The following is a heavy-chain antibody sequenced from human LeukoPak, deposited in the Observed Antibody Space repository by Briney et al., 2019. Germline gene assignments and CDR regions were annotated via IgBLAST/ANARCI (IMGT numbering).Heavy chain of an antibody. CDR2: IYYSGST. J-gene: IGHJ5*02. D-gene: IGHD6-13*01. Sequence: SETLSLTCTVSGGSVSSYYWSWIRQPPGKGLEWIGYIYYSGSTKYNPSLKSRVTISLDKSKNQFSLKLSSVTAADTAVYYCAREPYSSSWSSANNWFDPWGQGTLVTVSS. CDR3: AREPYSSSWSSANNWFDP. V-gene: IGHV4-59*02. CDR1: GGSVSSYY.